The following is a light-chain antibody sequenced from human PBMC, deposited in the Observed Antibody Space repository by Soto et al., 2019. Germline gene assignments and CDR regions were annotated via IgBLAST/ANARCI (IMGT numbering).Light chain of an antibody. CDR2: EVS. Sequence: QSALTQPASVSGSPGQSITISCTGTSSDVGGYNYVSWYQQHPGKAPQLMIYEVSNRPSGVSNRFSGSKSGNTASLTISGLQAEDEADYYCSSFAGSNNFPYVFGTGTKLTVL. V-gene: IGLV2-14*01. J-gene: IGLJ1*01. CDR1: SSDVGGYNY. CDR3: SSFAGSNNFPYV.